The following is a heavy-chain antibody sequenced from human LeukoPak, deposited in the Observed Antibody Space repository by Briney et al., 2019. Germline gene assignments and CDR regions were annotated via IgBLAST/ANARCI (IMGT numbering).Heavy chain of an antibody. Sequence: GGSLRLSCAASGFTLTNHSMHWVRQAPGRGLEYVSAISIIGDNTFYTNSVKGRFTISRDDSKNTLYLQMNSLRTEDTAVYYCARSNASGSHYMDVWGKGSTVTVSS. J-gene: IGHJ6*03. CDR2: ISIIGDNT. V-gene: IGHV3-64*04. D-gene: IGHD3-10*01. CDR1: GFTLTNHS. CDR3: ARSNASGSHYMDV.